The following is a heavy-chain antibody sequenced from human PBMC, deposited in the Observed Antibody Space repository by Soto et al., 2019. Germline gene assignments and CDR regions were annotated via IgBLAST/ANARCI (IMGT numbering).Heavy chain of an antibody. D-gene: IGHD3-10*01. V-gene: IGHV3-23*01. CDR3: AKMPSGGYYFGSGGRGYFDY. CDR2: ISGSGGST. CDR1: GFTFSNYA. Sequence: GGSLRLSCAASGFTFSNYAMTWVRQAPGKGLEWVSSISGSGGSTYYADSVKGRFTISRDNSGNTVYVQMNSLRAEDTAVYYCAKMPSGGYYFGSGGRGYFDYWGQGTLVTVSS. J-gene: IGHJ4*02.